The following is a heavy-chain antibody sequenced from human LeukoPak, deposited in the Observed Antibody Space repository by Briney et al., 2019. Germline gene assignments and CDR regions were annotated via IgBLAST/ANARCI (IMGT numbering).Heavy chain of an antibody. CDR1: GGTFSSYA. J-gene: IGHJ3*02. D-gene: IGHD4-23*01. Sequence: SVEVSCKASGGTFSSYAISWVRQAPGQGLEWMGGIIPIFGTANYAQKFQGRVMITTDESTSTAYMELSSLRSEDTAVYYCARGKSRGRWGFDIWGQGTMVTVSS. CDR3: ARGKSRGRWGFDI. CDR2: IIPIFGTA. V-gene: IGHV1-69*05.